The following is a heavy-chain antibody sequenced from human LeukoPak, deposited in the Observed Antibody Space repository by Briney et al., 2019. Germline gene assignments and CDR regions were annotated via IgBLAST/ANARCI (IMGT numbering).Heavy chain of an antibody. CDR1: GYSISSGYY. V-gene: IGHV4-38-2*02. CDR2: IYHSGST. CDR3: ARDRPDDYGDHPLDY. D-gene: IGHD4-17*01. J-gene: IGHJ4*02. Sequence: SETLSLTCTVPGYSISSGYYWGWIRQPPGKGLEWIGSIYHSGSTYYNPSLKSRVTISVDTSKNQFSLKLSSVTAADTAVYYCARDRPDDYGDHPLDYWGQGTLVTVSS.